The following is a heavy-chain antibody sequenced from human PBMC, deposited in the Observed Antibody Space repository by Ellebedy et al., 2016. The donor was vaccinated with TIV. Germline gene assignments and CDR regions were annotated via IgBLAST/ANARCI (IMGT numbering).Heavy chain of an antibody. V-gene: IGHV1-46*04. CDR2: INPSGGTT. CDR1: GYTFSDYY. D-gene: IGHD6-25*01. CDR3: ARDTGRIAAAGLDF. J-gene: IGHJ4*02. Sequence: AASVKVSCKASGYTFSDYYIECVRQAPGQGLEWMGIINPSGGTTTYAQKLQGRVTMTRDPSTSTVYMELTSLRSEDTAMYYCARDTGRIAAAGLDFWGQGTLVTVSS.